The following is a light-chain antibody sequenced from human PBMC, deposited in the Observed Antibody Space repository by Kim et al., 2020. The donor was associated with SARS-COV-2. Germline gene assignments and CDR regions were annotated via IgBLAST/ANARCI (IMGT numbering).Light chain of an antibody. J-gene: IGLJ2*01. CDR2: YDS. CDR1: NSGRKS. Sequence: PGKTARITCGGNNSGRKSVRLYQQKPGQAPGLVIYYDSDRPSGIPERFSGSNSGNTATLTISRVEAGDEADYYCQVWDSSSDPHVVFGGGTQLTVL. V-gene: IGLV3-21*04. CDR3: QVWDSSSDPHVV.